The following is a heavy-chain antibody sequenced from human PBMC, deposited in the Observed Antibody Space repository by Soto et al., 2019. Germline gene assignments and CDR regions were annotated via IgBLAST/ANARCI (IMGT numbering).Heavy chain of an antibody. CDR3: ARDILTDQDAFDI. V-gene: IGHV4-31*03. J-gene: IGHJ3*02. D-gene: IGHD3-9*01. CDR2: IYYSGST. CDR1: GGSISSGGYY. Sequence: PSETLSLTCTVSGGSISSGGYYWSWIRQHPGKGLEWIGYIYYSGSTYYNPSLKSRVTINPDTSKNQFSLQLNSVTPEDTAVYNCARDILTDQDAFDIWGQGTMVTVSS.